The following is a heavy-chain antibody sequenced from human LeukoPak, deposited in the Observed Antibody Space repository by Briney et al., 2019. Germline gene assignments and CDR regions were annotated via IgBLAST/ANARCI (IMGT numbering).Heavy chain of an antibody. J-gene: IGHJ5*02. CDR2: INPNSGGT. CDR3: ARDLPITMVRGVTGNWFDP. D-gene: IGHD3-10*01. CDR1: GYTFTGYY. Sequence: ASVKVSCKASGYTFTGYYMHWVRQAPRQGLEWMGWINPNSGGTNYAQKFQGRVTMTRDTSISTAYMELSRLRSDDTAVYYCARDLPITMVRGVTGNWFDPWGQGTLVTVSS. V-gene: IGHV1-2*02.